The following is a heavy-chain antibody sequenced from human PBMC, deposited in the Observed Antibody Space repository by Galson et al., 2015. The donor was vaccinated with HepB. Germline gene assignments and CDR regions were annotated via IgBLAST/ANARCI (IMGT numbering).Heavy chain of an antibody. J-gene: IGHJ2*01. Sequence: SLRLSCAASGFTFSSYDMHWVRQATGKGLEWVSAIGTAGDTYYPGSVKGRFTISRENAKNSLYLQMNSLRAGDTAVYYCARDYSSSWKDWYFDLWGRGTLVTVSS. CDR1: GFTFSSYD. CDR2: IGTAGDT. V-gene: IGHV3-13*01. CDR3: ARDYSSSWKDWYFDL. D-gene: IGHD6-13*01.